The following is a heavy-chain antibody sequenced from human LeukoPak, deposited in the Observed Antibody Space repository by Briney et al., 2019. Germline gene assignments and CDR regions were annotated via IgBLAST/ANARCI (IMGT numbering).Heavy chain of an antibody. Sequence: GGSLRLSCAASGFTFSSYTMSWARQAPGKGLEWVSAISGSGGSTYYADSVKGRFTISRDNSKNTLYLQMNSLGAEDTAVYYCAKGSGYVWRTSPFDYWGQGTLVTVSS. CDR3: AKGSGYVWRTSPFDY. CDR1: GFTFSSYT. J-gene: IGHJ4*02. V-gene: IGHV3-23*01. D-gene: IGHD5-12*01. CDR2: ISGSGGST.